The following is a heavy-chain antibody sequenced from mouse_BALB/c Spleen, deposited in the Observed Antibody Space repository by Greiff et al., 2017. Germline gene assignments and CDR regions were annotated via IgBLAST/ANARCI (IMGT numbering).Heavy chain of an antibody. CDR1: GFTFSSFG. CDR2: ISSGSSTI. V-gene: IGHV5-17*02. CDR3: ARSYGNYEAMDY. D-gene: IGHD2-10*02. J-gene: IGHJ4*01. Sequence: EVMLVESGGGLVQPGGSRKLSCAASGFTFSSFGMHWVRQAPEKGLEWVAYISSGSSTIYYADTVKGRFTISRDNPKNTLFLQMTSLRSEDTAMYYCARSYGNYEAMDYWGQGTSVTVSS.